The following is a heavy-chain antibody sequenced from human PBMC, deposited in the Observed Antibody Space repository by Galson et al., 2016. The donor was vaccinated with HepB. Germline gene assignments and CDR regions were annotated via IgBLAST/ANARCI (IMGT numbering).Heavy chain of an antibody. V-gene: IGHV3-33*08. CDR2: IRHDGNEK. CDR1: GFTFSTAG. D-gene: IGHD6-25*01. J-gene: IGHJ4*02. CDR3: ARDHKDSSGPPEWH. Sequence: SLRLSCAASGFTFSTAGMHWVRQAPGKGLEWVAGIRHDGNEKYYADSVKGRFTISRDNSKNTLNLQMNSLRGEDTAVYYCARDHKDSSGPPEWHWGQGTLVIVSA.